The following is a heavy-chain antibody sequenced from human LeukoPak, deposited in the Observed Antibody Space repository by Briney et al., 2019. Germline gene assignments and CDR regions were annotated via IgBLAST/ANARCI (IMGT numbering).Heavy chain of an antibody. J-gene: IGHJ2*01. Sequence: DPGGSLRLSCVASGFSFSSHSMNWVRHAPGKGLEWLSYITSSNVIMYNIASVKGRFTISRDSAKNSVYLQMDNLRDEDTAMYYCARDGAITGPHWWFDLWGRGTLVTVSS. CDR3: ARDGAITGPHWWFDL. CDR2: ITSSNVIM. V-gene: IGHV3-48*02. D-gene: IGHD1-20*01. CDR1: GFSFSSHS.